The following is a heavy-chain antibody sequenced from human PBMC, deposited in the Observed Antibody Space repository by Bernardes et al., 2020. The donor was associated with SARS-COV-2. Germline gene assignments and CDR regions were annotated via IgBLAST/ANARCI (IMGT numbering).Heavy chain of an antibody. CDR2: IKQYGREK. J-gene: IGHJ1*01. CDR1: GFTFRSYW. D-gene: IGHD2-21*02. CDR3: ARVGPGSARDAEYFQH. V-gene: IGHV3-7*03. Sequence: VGSLRLSCAASGFTFRSYWMTWVRQAPGTGLEWVANIKQYGREKYYVDSVKGRFTISRDNAKNSLYLQMNSLRAEDTAVYYCARVGPGSARDAEYFQHWGQGTLVTGSS.